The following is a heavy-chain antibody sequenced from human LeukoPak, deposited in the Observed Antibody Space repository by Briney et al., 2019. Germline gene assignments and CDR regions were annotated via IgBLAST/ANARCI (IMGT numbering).Heavy chain of an antibody. CDR1: GFTFSSYG. CDR3: ASSLYYDILYSFDY. CDR2: IWYDGSNK. J-gene: IGHJ4*02. V-gene: IGHV3-33*01. D-gene: IGHD3-9*01. Sequence: GGSLRLSCAASGFTFSSYGMHWVRQAPGKGLEWVAVIWYDGSNKYYADSVKGRFTISRDNSKNTLYLQMNSLRAEDTAVYYCASSLYYDILYSFDYWGQGTLVTVSS.